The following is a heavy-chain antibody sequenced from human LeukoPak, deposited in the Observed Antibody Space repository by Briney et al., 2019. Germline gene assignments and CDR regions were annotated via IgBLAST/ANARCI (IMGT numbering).Heavy chain of an antibody. D-gene: IGHD2-15*01. Sequence: GGSLRLSCTASGLTFSNYGMHWVRQTPDRGLEWLVVIWFDGSDKYYADSVKGRFTISRDNPKNTLYLQMDSLRVEDTALYYCAGSPTENWFDPWGQGTLVTVSS. CDR1: GLTFSNYG. J-gene: IGHJ5*02. V-gene: IGHV3-33*01. CDR3: AGSPTENWFDP. CDR2: IWFDGSDK.